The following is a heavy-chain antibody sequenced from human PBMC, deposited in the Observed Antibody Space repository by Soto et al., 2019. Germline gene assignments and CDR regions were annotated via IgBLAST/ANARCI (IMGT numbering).Heavy chain of an antibody. CDR2: INHSGST. V-gene: IGHV4-34*01. J-gene: IGHJ6*03. CDR1: GGSFSGYY. CDR3: ARGGNIVVVPAAIGYYYYYMDV. Sequence: QVQLQQWGAGLLKPSETLSPTCAVYGGSFSGYYWSWIRQPPGKGLEWIGEINHSGSTNYNPSLKSRVTISVDTSKNQFSLKLSSVTAADTAVYYCARGGNIVVVPAAIGYYYYYMDVWGKGTTVTVSS. D-gene: IGHD2-2*01.